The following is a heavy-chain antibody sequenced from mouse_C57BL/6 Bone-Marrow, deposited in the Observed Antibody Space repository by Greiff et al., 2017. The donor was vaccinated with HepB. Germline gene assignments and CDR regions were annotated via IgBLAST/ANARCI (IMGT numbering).Heavy chain of an antibody. J-gene: IGHJ3*01. Sequence: VQLQQSGAELARPGASVKLSCKASGYTFTSYGISWVKQRTGQGLEWIGEIYPRSGNTYYNEKFKGKATLTADKSSSTAYMELRSLTSADSAVYFCAVYDGYYEFAYWGQGTLVTVSA. D-gene: IGHD2-3*01. CDR1: GYTFTSYG. CDR3: AVYDGYYEFAY. V-gene: IGHV1-81*01. CDR2: IYPRSGNT.